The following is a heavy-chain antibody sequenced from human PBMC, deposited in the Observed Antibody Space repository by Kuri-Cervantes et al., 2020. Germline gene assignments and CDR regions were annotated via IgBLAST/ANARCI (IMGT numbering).Heavy chain of an antibody. Sequence: GESLKISCAASGFTFSSYAMHWVRQAPGKGLEWVAVISYDGSNKYYADSVKGRFTISRDNAKNTLYLQMNSLRAEDTAVYYCARDSDLDAFDIWGQGTMVTVS. V-gene: IGHV3-30-3*01. D-gene: IGHD3-10*01. CDR1: GFTFSSYA. CDR2: ISYDGSNK. J-gene: IGHJ3*02. CDR3: ARDSDLDAFDI.